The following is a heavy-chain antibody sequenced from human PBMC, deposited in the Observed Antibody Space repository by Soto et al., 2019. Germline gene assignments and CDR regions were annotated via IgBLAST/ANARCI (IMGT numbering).Heavy chain of an antibody. CDR2: INPNSGGT. D-gene: IGHD2-2*02. Sequence: EASVKVSCKASGYTFTGYYMHWVRQAPGQGLEWMGWINPNSGGTNYAQKFQGRVTMTRDTSISTAYMELSRLRSDDTAVYYCARDGGDCSSTSCYTGAYYYYYYGMDVWGQGTTVTVSS. CDR1: GYTFTGYY. CDR3: ARDGGDCSSTSCYTGAYYYYYYGMDV. V-gene: IGHV1-2*02. J-gene: IGHJ6*02.